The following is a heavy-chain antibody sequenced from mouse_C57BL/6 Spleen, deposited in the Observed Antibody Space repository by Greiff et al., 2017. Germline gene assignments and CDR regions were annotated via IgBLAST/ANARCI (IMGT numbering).Heavy chain of an antibody. CDR3: ARSYYSSSYVFAY. Sequence: EVQGVESGGGLVQPGGSLKLSCAASGFTFSSYTMSWVRQTPEKRLEWVATISGGGGNTYYPDSVKGRFTISRDNAKNTLYLQMSSLRSEDTALYYGARSYYSSSYVFAYWGQGTLVTVSA. CDR1: GFTFSSYT. CDR2: ISGGGGNT. D-gene: IGHD1-1*01. J-gene: IGHJ3*01. V-gene: IGHV5-9*01.